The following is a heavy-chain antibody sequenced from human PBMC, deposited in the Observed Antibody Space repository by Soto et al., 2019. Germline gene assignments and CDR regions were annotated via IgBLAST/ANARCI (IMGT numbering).Heavy chain of an antibody. CDR1: GYTFTSYG. J-gene: IGHJ6*02. Sequence: ASVKVSCKASGYTFTSYGISWVRQAPGQRLEWMGWINAGNGNTKYSQKFQGRVTITRDTSASTAYMELSSLRSEDTAVYYCARDLSSSWYRSDYYYYGMDVWGQGTTVTVSS. D-gene: IGHD6-13*01. V-gene: IGHV1-3*01. CDR3: ARDLSSSWYRSDYYYYGMDV. CDR2: INAGNGNT.